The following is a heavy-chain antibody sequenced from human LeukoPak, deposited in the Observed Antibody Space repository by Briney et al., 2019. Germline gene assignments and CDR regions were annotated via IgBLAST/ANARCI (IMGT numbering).Heavy chain of an antibody. J-gene: IGHJ6*02. V-gene: IGHV3-43*02. CDR2: ISGDGGST. Sequence: GGSLRLSCAASGFTFDDYATHWVRQAPGKGLEWVSLISGDGGSTYYADSVKGRFTISRDNSKNSPYLQMNSLRTEDTALYYCAKDSSDSSGYYYYYYGMDVWGQGTTVTVSS. D-gene: IGHD3-22*01. CDR1: GFTFDDYA. CDR3: AKDSSDSSGYYYYYYGMDV.